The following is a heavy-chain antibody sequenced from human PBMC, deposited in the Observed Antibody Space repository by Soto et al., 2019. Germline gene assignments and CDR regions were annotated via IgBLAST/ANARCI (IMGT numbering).Heavy chain of an antibody. Sequence: GGSLRLSCAASGFTFTTCWMTWVRQAPGKGLEWVANINKDGSEKFYVDSVKGRFTISRDNAKNSLFLQMNSLRAEDTAVYYCASSHCAVNYYGVFDYWGQGALVTVSS. D-gene: IGHD3-22*01. CDR2: INKDGSEK. J-gene: IGHJ4*02. CDR1: GFTFTTCW. V-gene: IGHV3-7*03. CDR3: ASSHCAVNYYGVFDY.